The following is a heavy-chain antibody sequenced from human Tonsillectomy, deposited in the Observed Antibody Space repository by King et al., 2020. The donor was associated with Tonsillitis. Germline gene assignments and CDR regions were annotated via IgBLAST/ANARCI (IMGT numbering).Heavy chain of an antibody. Sequence: VQLVESGGGLVQPGGSLRLTCAASGFTFSSYAMSWVRQAPGKGLEWVSAISGSGGSTYYADSVKGRFTISRDNSKNTLYLQMNSLRAEDTAVYYYAKGLTYYDNLRGIVFDYWGQGTLVTVSS. CDR2: ISGSGGST. CDR1: GFTFSSYA. CDR3: AKGLTYYDNLRGIVFDY. V-gene: IGHV3-23*04. J-gene: IGHJ4*02. D-gene: IGHD3-22*01.